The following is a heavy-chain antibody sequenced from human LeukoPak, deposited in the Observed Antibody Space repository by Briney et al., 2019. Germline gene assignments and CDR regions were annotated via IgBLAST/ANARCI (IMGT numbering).Heavy chain of an antibody. CDR3: AKYSSSWYGGAFGI. D-gene: IGHD6-13*01. CDR2: MNPNSGNT. J-gene: IGHJ3*02. Sequence: ASVKVSCKASGYTFTSYDINWVRQATGQGLEWMGWMNPNSGNTGYAQKFQGRVTMTRNTSISTAYMELSSLRSEDTAVYYCAKYSSSWYGGAFGIWGQGTMITVSS. V-gene: IGHV1-8*01. CDR1: GYTFTSYD.